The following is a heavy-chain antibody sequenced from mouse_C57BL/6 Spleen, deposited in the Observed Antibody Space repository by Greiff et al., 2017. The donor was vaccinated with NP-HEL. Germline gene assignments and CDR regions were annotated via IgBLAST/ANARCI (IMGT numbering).Heavy chain of an antibody. Sequence: QVQLQQSGPELVKPGASVKISCKASGYAFSSSWMNWVKQRPGKGLEWIGRIYPGDGATNYNGKFKGKATLTADKSSSTAYMQLSSLTSEDSAVYFCLYYDYDGYYFDYWGQGTTLTVSS. CDR1: GYAFSSSW. D-gene: IGHD2-4*01. V-gene: IGHV1-82*01. J-gene: IGHJ2*01. CDR2: IYPGDGAT. CDR3: LYYDYDGYYFDY.